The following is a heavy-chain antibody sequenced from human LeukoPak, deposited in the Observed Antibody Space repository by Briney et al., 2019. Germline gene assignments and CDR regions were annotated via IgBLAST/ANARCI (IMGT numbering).Heavy chain of an antibody. Sequence: ASVKVSCKASGYIFTGYYMHWVRQAPGQGLEWMGLMNPNSGGTKYAQNFQGRVTMTRDTSISTAYMELSRLRSDDTAVYYCARVIRPVLYSTTLYPDFDYWGQGTLVTVSS. CDR1: GYIFTGYY. CDR2: MNPNSGGT. V-gene: IGHV1-2*02. J-gene: IGHJ4*02. D-gene: IGHD6-13*01. CDR3: ARVIRPVLYSTTLYPDFDY.